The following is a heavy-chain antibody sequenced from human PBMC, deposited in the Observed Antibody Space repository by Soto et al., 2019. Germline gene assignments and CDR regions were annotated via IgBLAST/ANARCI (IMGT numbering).Heavy chain of an antibody. CDR2: IYYRGNT. CDR1: GGSIGTYY. D-gene: IGHD3-9*01. Sequence: QVQLQESGPGLVKPSETLSLTCTVSGGSIGTYYWSWIRQPPGKGLEWMGYIYYRGNTDYNPSLKRQVTISLDSPKNQLSLHLSYVTADDTAVYYCARHPGYYEILTGYTTYYFDYWGQGILVTVSS. CDR3: ARHPGYYEILTGYTTYYFDY. J-gene: IGHJ4*02. V-gene: IGHV4-59*08.